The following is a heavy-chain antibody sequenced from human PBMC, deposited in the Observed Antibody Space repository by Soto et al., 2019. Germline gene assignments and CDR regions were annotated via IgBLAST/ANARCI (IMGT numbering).Heavy chain of an antibody. Sequence: PGESLKISCKGSGYSFTSYWIGWVRQMPGKGLEWMGIIYPGDSDTRYSPSFQGQVTISADKSISTAYLQWSCLKASDTAMYYCARQEFSPYTAMVKKIKSALDIWGQGTMVTVSS. D-gene: IGHD5-18*01. CDR2: IYPGDSDT. J-gene: IGHJ3*02. V-gene: IGHV5-51*01. CDR1: GYSFTSYW. CDR3: ARQEFSPYTAMVKKIKSALDI.